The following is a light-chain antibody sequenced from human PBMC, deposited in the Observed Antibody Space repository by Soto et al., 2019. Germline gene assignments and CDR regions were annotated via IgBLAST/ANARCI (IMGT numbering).Light chain of an antibody. CDR2: DVS. V-gene: IGLV2-11*01. Sequence: QSVLTQPRSVSGSPGQSVTISCTGTSSDVGGYNHVSWYQQHPGKAPKLMISDVSKRPSGVPDRFSGSKSGNTASLTISGLQAEDEADYYCSSYTSSTAYVFGTGTKVTVL. CDR1: SSDVGGYNH. CDR3: SSYTSSTAYV. J-gene: IGLJ1*01.